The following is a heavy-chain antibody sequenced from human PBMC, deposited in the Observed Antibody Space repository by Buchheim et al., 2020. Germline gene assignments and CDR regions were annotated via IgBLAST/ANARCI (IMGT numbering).Heavy chain of an antibody. D-gene: IGHD6-6*01. V-gene: IGHV3-33*08. CDR2: IWYDGSNK. CDR3: ARDSSSSGFDP. J-gene: IGHJ5*02. Sequence: VQLVESGGGLVQPGGSLRLSCAASGFTVSSNYMSWVRQAPGNGLEWVAVIWYDGSNKYYADSVKGRFTISRDNSKNTLYLQMNSLRAEDTAVYYCARDSSSSGFDPWGQGTL. CDR1: GFTVSSNY.